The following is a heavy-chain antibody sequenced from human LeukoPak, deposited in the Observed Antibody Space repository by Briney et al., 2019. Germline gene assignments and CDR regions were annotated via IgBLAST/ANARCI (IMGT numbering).Heavy chain of an antibody. V-gene: IGHV1-69*13. CDR2: IIPIFGTA. CDR3: ARDSDYGDYIDY. D-gene: IGHD4-17*01. Sequence: GASVTVSCTASGGTFSSYAISWVRQAPGQGLEWMGGIIPIFGTANYAQKFQGRVTITADESTSTAYMELSSLRSEDTAVYYCARDSDYGDYIDYWGQGTLVTVSS. CDR1: GGTFSSYA. J-gene: IGHJ4*02.